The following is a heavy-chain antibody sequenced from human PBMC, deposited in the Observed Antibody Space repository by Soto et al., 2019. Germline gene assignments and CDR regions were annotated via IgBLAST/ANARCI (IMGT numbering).Heavy chain of an antibody. J-gene: IGHJ3*02. V-gene: IGHV3-23*01. CDR1: GFTFSSYA. CDR3: AKVTLLGYCSGGSCSGGMRYDAFDI. Sequence: GGSLRLSCAASGFTFSSYAISWVRQAPGKGLEWVSAISGSGGSTYYADSVKGRFTISRDNSKNTLYLQMNSLRAEDTAVYYCAKVTLLGYCSGGSCSGGMRYDAFDIWGQGTMVTVSS. CDR2: ISGSGGST. D-gene: IGHD2-15*01.